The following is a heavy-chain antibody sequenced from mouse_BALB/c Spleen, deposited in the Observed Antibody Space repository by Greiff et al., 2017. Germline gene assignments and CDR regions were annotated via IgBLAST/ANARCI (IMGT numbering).Heavy chain of an antibody. D-gene: IGHD1-1*01. CDR3: AREDYYGSSLSYWYFDV. CDR2: IWAGGST. J-gene: IGHJ1*01. V-gene: IGHV2-9*02. Sequence: VQLKESGPGLVAPSQSLSITCTVSGFSLTSYGVHWVRQPPGKGLEWLGVIWAGGSTNYNSALMSRLSISKDNSKSQVFLKMNSLQTDDTAMYYCAREDYYGSSLSYWYFDVWGAGTTVTVSS. CDR1: GFSLTSYG.